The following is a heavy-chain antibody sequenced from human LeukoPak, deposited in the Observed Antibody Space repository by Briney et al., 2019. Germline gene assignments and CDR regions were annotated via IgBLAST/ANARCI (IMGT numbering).Heavy chain of an antibody. CDR3: ARELLMSAFDI. CDR2: ISDSGGS. CDR1: GGSVSSGISY. Sequence: SETLSLTCSVSGGSVSSGISYWSWIRQPPGEGLEWIAYISDSGGSDYDPSLRGRVTISLDTSKNQFSLRLTSVTAADTAVYYCARELLMSAFDIWGQGTMATVSS. D-gene: IGHD2-15*01. J-gene: IGHJ3*02. V-gene: IGHV4-61*01.